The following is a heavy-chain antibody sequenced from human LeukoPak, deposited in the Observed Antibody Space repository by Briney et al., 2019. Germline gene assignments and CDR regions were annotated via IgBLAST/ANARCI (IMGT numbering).Heavy chain of an antibody. CDR3: ARSYSGSYYLDY. J-gene: IGHJ4*02. CDR1: GGSISSYY. Sequence: PSETLSLTCTASGGSISSYYWSWIRQPPGKGLEWIGYIYYSGSTNYNPSLKSRVTISVDTTKNQFSLKLSSVTAADTAVYYCARSYSGSYYLDYWGQGTLVTVSS. V-gene: IGHV4-59*01. D-gene: IGHD1-26*01. CDR2: IYYSGST.